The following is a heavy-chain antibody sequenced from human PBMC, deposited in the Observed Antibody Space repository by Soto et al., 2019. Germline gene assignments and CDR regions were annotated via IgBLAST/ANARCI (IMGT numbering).Heavy chain of an antibody. Sequence: SETLSLTCTVSGGSVSSYYWSWIRQPPGKGLEWIGYIYYSGSTNYNPSLKSRVTISVDTSKNQFSLKLSSVTAADTAVYYCGRDLHCSGGSCYGTPDAFDIWGQGTMVTVSS. CDR1: GGSVSSYY. J-gene: IGHJ3*02. D-gene: IGHD2-15*01. V-gene: IGHV4-59*02. CDR3: GRDLHCSGGSCYGTPDAFDI. CDR2: IYYSGST.